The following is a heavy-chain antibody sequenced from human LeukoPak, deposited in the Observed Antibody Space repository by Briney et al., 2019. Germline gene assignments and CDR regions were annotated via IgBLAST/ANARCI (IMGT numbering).Heavy chain of an antibody. CDR3: ATVRLAPDAFDI. J-gene: IGHJ3*02. Sequence: ASVKVSCKVSGYTLTELSMHWVRQAPGKGLEWMGGFDPEDGETIYAQKFQGRVTMTEDTSTDTAYMELSSLRSEDTAVYYCATVRLAPDAFDIWGQGTMVTVSS. CDR1: GYTLTELS. CDR2: FDPEDGET. V-gene: IGHV1-24*01.